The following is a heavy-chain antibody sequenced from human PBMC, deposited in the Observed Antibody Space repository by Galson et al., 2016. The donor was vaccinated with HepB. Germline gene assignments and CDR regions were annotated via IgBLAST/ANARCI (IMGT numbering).Heavy chain of an antibody. D-gene: IGHD2-2*01. J-gene: IGHJ5*02. CDR2: LSGSASSS. CDR3: ARENTLRCTSTRCYGGNWFDP. Sequence: LRLSCAASGFTLSSYRMNLVRQAPGKGLEWVSSLSGSASSSSYAASVRGRFTISRDNAENSLYLQMNSLRAEDTAVYYCARENTLRCTSTRCYGGNWFDPWGQGTLVTVSS. CDR1: GFTLSSYR. V-gene: IGHV3-21*01.